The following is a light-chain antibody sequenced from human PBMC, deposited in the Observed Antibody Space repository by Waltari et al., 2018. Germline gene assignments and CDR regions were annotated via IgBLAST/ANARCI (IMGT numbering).Light chain of an antibody. CDR3: CSYAGSRTYV. J-gene: IGLJ1*01. V-gene: IGLV2-23*02. CDR1: SSDVGNCNL. Sequence: QSALTQPASVSGSPGQSTTISCTGTSSDVGNCNLVPLYQQHPGKVPKLIIYEVSKRTSGVSNHFSGSKSGNTASLTISGLRAEDEADYYCCSYAGSRTYVFGTGTKVTVL. CDR2: EVS.